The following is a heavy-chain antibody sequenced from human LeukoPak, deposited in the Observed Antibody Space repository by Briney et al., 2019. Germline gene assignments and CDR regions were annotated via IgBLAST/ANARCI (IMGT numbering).Heavy chain of an antibody. CDR2: ISGSGGST. J-gene: IGHJ4*02. CDR1: GFTFGRYS. Sequence: GESLRLSCAASGFTFGRYSMSWVRQAPGKGLEWVSAISGSGGSTYYADSVKGRFTISRDNSKNTLYLQMNSLRAEDTAVYYCAKGAYYDILTGYYYFDYWGQGTLVTVSS. CDR3: AKGAYYDILTGYYYFDY. V-gene: IGHV3-23*01. D-gene: IGHD3-9*01.